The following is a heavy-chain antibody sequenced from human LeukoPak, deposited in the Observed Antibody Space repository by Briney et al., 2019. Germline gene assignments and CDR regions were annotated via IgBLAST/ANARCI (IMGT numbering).Heavy chain of an antibody. Sequence: SETLSLTCTVSGGSISSYYWSWIRQPPGKGLEWIGYIYYSGSTNYNPSLKSRVTISVDTSKNQFSLKLSSVTAADMAVYYCARDWGGMDVWGQGTTVTVSS. J-gene: IGHJ6*02. CDR1: GGSISSYY. CDR3: ARDWGGMDV. D-gene: IGHD3-16*01. CDR2: IYYSGST. V-gene: IGHV4-59*01.